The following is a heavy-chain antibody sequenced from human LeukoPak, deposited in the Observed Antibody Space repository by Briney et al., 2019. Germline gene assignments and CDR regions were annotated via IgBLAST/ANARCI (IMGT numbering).Heavy chain of an antibody. CDR2: IYYSGST. J-gene: IGHJ4*02. CDR3: ARATYYYDSSGYLGPLPLDY. V-gene: IGHV4-59*01. Sequence: SETLSLTCTVSGGSISSYYLSWIRQPPGKGLEWIGYIYYSGSTNYNPSLKSRVTISVDTSKNQFSLKLSSVTAADTAVYYCARATYYYDSSGYLGPLPLDYWGQGTLVTVSS. D-gene: IGHD3-22*01. CDR1: GGSISSYY.